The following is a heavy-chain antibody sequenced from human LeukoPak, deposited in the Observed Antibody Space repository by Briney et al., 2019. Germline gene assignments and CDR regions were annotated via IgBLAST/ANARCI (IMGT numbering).Heavy chain of an antibody. V-gene: IGHV3-64*01. CDR2: ISSNGGST. Sequence: GGSLRLSCAASGFTFSSYAMHWVRQAPGKGLEYVSAISSNGGSTYYANSVKGRFTISRDNSKNTLYLQMGSPRAEDMAVYYCARGGPLDQLPQDYYFDYWGRGTLVTVSS. D-gene: IGHD2-2*01. CDR3: ARGGPLDQLPQDYYFDY. J-gene: IGHJ4*02. CDR1: GFTFSSYA.